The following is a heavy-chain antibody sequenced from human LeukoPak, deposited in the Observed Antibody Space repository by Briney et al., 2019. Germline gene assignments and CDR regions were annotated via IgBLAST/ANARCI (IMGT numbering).Heavy chain of an antibody. CDR1: GFTFGSYA. J-gene: IGHJ5*02. V-gene: IGHV3-23*01. Sequence: GGSLRLSCEASGFTFGSYAMYWVRQAPGKGLEWVAGIFGSGGSAHSADSAKGRFTISRDNSKNTVYLQINSLRAEDTGVYYCGTWGIVAALDRWGQGTLVTVSS. CDR3: GTWGIVAALDR. CDR2: IFGSGGSA. D-gene: IGHD5-12*01.